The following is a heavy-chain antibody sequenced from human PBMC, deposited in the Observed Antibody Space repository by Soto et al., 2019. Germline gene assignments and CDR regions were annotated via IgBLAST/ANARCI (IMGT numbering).Heavy chain of an antibody. CDR2: IRTSVGDT. V-gene: IGHV3-23*01. J-gene: IGHJ4*02. D-gene: IGHD4-17*01. CDR1: GFTFSSYA. Sequence: LRLSCAASGFTFSSYAMNWVRQAPGKGLEWVSTIRTSVGDTYYAASVKGRFTISRDNSKSTVYLHLNSLRAEDTAIYYCAKDPRYDYGYIDSWGQGTLVTVSS. CDR3: AKDPRYDYGYIDS.